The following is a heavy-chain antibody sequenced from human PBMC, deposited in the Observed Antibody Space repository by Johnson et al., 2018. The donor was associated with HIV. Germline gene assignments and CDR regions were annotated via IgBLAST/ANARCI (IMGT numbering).Heavy chain of an antibody. Sequence: QVQLVESGGGVVQPGRSLRLSCAASGFTFSSYGMHWVRQAPGKGLEWEAVISYAGSNKYYADSVKGRFTISRDNSKNTVYLQMGSLRAEDMAVYYCAIPYFYDTSVYHWGQGTVVTVSS. J-gene: IGHJ3*01. CDR2: ISYAGSNK. CDR1: GFTFSSYG. V-gene: IGHV3-30*03. CDR3: AIPYFYDTSVYH. D-gene: IGHD3-22*01.